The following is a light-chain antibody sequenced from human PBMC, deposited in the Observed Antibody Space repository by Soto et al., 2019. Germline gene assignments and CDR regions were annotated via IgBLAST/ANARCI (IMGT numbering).Light chain of an antibody. Sequence: QSALTQPASVSGSPGQSITISCTTTSSDVGSYYLVSWYRQDPGKAPKLIIYEGSKRPSGISNRFSGSRSGNTASLTISGLQAEDEADFYCSSYAHGVVFGGGTQLTVL. CDR2: EGS. J-gene: IGLJ2*01. CDR3: SSYAHGVV. V-gene: IGLV2-23*01. CDR1: SSDVGSYYL.